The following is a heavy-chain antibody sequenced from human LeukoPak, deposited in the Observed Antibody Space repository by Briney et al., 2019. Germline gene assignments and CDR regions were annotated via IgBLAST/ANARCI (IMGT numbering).Heavy chain of an antibody. V-gene: IGHV3-30*04. Sequence: GGSLRLSCAASGFTFSSYAMHWVRQAPGKGLEWVAVISYDGGNKYYIDSVKGRFTISRDNSQNTLYLQMNSLRAEDTAVYYCATHYYDSSGYLSPDYWGQGTLVTVSS. CDR1: GFTFSSYA. D-gene: IGHD3-22*01. J-gene: IGHJ4*02. CDR2: ISYDGGNK. CDR3: ATHYYDSSGYLSPDY.